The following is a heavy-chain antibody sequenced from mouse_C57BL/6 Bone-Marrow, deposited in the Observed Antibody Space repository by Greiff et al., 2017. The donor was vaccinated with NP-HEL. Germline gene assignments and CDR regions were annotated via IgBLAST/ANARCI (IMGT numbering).Heavy chain of an antibody. V-gene: IGHV10-1*01. D-gene: IGHD2-3*01. Sequence: EVKLVESGGGLVQPKGSLKLSCAASGFSFNTYAMNWVRQAPGKGLEWVARIRSKSNNYATYYADSVKDRFTISRDDSESMLYLQMNNLKTEDTAMYYCVRLGYDGYYYYFDYWGQGTTLTVSS. J-gene: IGHJ2*01. CDR1: GFSFNTYA. CDR2: IRSKSNNYAT. CDR3: VRLGYDGYYYYFDY.